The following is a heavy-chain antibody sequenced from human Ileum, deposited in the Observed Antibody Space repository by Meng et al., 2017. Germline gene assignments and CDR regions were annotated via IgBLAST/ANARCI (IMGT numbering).Heavy chain of an antibody. V-gene: IGHV1-46*01. CDR2: INPSGGST. CDR1: GYTFTSHY. J-gene: IGHJ4*02. Sequence: QVQLVQSGPEVKKPGALGKLSCKASGYTFTSHYMHWVRQAPGQGLEWVGIINPSGGSTSYAQKFQGRVTMTRDTSTSIVYMELSSLRSEDTAVYYCARDVVMVPSALYYFDYWGQGTLVTVSS. D-gene: IGHD2-2*01. CDR3: ARDVVMVPSALYYFDY.